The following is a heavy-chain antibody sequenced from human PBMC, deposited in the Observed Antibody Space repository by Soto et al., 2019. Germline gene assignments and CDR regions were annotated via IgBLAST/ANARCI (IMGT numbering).Heavy chain of an antibody. Sequence: QVQLVQSGAEVKKPGASVKVSCKASGYTFTTYAMHWVRQAPGQGLDWMGWIIAGNGNTKYSQKFQGRVTITTDTTASTAYMELSSLRSEDTAVYYCARDCCGPNLTFDYWGQGTLVTVSS. CDR3: ARDCCGPNLTFDY. CDR2: IIAGNGNT. V-gene: IGHV1-3*01. J-gene: IGHJ4*02. D-gene: IGHD2-21*01. CDR1: GYTFTTYA.